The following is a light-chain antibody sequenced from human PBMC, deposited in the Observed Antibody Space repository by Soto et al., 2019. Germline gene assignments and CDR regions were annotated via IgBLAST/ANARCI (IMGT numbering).Light chain of an antibody. Sequence: QSVLTQPPSVSAAPGQKVTISCSGSSSNIGNNYVSWYQQLRGTAPKLLIYDNNKRPSGIPDRFSGSKSGTSATLGITGLQTGDEADYYCGTWDSSLSAHWVFGGGTKLTVL. CDR2: DNN. J-gene: IGLJ3*02. CDR1: SSNIGNNY. V-gene: IGLV1-51*01. CDR3: GTWDSSLSAHWV.